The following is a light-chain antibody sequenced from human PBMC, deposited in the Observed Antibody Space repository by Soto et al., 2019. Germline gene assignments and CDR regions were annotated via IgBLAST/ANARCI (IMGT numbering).Light chain of an antibody. Sequence: EIVLTQSPGTLSLSPGERATLSCKASQSVSSSYLGWYQQKPGQAPRLLIYGASSRVTGIPDRFSGSGSGTDFTLTISRLEPEDFAVYYCQHYGSSSWTFGQGTKVEIK. CDR1: QSVSSSY. V-gene: IGKV3-20*01. CDR3: QHYGSSSWT. CDR2: GAS. J-gene: IGKJ1*01.